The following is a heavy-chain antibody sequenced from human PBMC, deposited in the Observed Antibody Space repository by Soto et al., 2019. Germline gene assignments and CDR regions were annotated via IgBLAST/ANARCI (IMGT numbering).Heavy chain of an antibody. Sequence: SVKVSCKASGGTFSSYAISWVRQAPGQGLDWMGGIIPIFGTANYAQKFQGRVTITADESTSTAYMELSSLRSEDTAVYYCATAAYDLLTGYYNGGAFEIWGQGTMVTVSS. CDR2: IIPIFGTA. J-gene: IGHJ3*02. D-gene: IGHD3-9*01. CDR3: ATAAYDLLTGYYNGGAFEI. V-gene: IGHV1-69*13. CDR1: GGTFSSYA.